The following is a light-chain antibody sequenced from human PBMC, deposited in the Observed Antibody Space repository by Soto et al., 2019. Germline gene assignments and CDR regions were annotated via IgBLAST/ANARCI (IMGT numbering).Light chain of an antibody. Sequence: EIVLTQSPATLSLSPGERATLSCRASQSVSSYLAWYQQKPGQAPRLLIYDASNRATGIPARFSGSGSGTDFTPTIRSLEPEDVAVYYCQQRTNSWTFGQGTKVEIK. CDR2: DAS. V-gene: IGKV3-11*01. CDR1: QSVSSY. CDR3: QQRTNSWT. J-gene: IGKJ1*01.